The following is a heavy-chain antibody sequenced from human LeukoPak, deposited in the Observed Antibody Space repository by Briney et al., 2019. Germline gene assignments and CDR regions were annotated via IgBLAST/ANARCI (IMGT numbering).Heavy chain of an antibody. CDR3: ARGRWLQLPDR. Sequence: SETLSLTCTVSGGSISNYYWSWIRQPPGKGLEWIGFIYYTGSTDYNPSLKSRVTMSVDTSKNQFSLKLSSVTAADTAVYYCARGRWLQLPDRWGQGTLVTVSS. D-gene: IGHD5-24*01. J-gene: IGHJ4*02. V-gene: IGHV4-59*01. CDR2: IYYTGST. CDR1: GGSISNYY.